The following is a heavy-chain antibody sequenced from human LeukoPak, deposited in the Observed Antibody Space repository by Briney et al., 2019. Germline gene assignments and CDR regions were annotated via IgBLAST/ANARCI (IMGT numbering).Heavy chain of an antibody. Sequence: GGSLRLFCAASGFTFSSYAMSWVRQAPGKGLEWVSAISGSGGSTYYADSVKGRFTISRDNSKNTLYLQMNSLRAEDTAVYYCAKDHRDILTGYGLICDYWGQGTLVTVSS. CDR1: GFTFSSYA. V-gene: IGHV3-23*01. CDR3: AKDHRDILTGYGLICDY. D-gene: IGHD3-9*01. CDR2: ISGSGGST. J-gene: IGHJ4*02.